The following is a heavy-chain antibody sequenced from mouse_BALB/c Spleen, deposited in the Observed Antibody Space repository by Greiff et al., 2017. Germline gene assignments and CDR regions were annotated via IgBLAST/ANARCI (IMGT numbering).Heavy chain of an antibody. CDR1: GFTFSSYA. CDR2: ISSGGST. CDR3: ARGRSYRYDEAGYAMDY. Sequence: EVKLVESGGGLVKPGGSLKLSCAASGFTFSSYAMSWVRQTPGKRLEWVASISSGGSTYYPDSVKGRFTISRDNARNILYLQMSSLRSEDTAMYYCARGRSYRYDEAGYAMDYWGQGTSVTVSS. D-gene: IGHD2-14*01. J-gene: IGHJ4*01. V-gene: IGHV5-6-5*01.